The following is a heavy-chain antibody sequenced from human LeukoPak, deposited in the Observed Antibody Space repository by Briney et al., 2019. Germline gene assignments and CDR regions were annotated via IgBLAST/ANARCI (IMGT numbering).Heavy chain of an antibody. V-gene: IGHV1-8*03. J-gene: IGHJ4*02. D-gene: IGHD6-13*01. Sequence: ASMKVSCKASGYTFTNFDINWVRQATGQGLEWMGWMNPNTGNAGYAQKFQDRVTITRDAPISTAYMDLSSLRSEDTAVYYCARVGYSNSYDYWGQGTLVTVSS. CDR1: GYTFTNFD. CDR2: MNPNTGNA. CDR3: ARVGYSNSYDY.